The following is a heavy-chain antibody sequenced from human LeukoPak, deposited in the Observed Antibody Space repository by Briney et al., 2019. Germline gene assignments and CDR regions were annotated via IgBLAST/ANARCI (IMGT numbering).Heavy chain of an antibody. CDR1: GYTFTSYY. V-gene: IGHV1-46*01. CDR3: AREMDDFWSGPQTRYYYYGMDV. D-gene: IGHD3-3*01. Sequence: ASVKVSCKASGYTFTSYYMHWVRQAPGQGLEWMGIINPSGGSTSYAQKFQGRVTMTRDTSTSTVYMELSSLRSEDTAVYYCAREMDDFWSGPQTRYYYYGMDVWGQGTTVTVSS. J-gene: IGHJ6*02. CDR2: INPSGGST.